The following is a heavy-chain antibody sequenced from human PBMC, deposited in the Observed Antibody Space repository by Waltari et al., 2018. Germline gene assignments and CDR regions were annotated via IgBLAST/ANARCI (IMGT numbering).Heavy chain of an antibody. CDR2: SNPNSGGT. CDR1: GYTFTGYY. Sequence: QVQLVQSGAEVKKPGASVKVSCKASGYTFTGYYMHWVRQAPGQGLEWMGRSNPNSGGTNYAQKFQGRVTMTRDTSISTAYMELGRLRSDDTAVYYCARVRRADILTGYYFDYWGQGTLVTVSS. J-gene: IGHJ4*02. D-gene: IGHD3-9*01. CDR3: ARVRRADILTGYYFDY. V-gene: IGHV1-2*06.